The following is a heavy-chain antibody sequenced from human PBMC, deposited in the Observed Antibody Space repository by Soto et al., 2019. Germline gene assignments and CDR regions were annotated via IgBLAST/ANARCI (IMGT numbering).Heavy chain of an antibody. CDR1: GGSFSSYA. D-gene: IGHD2-2*01. CDR2: IIPIFGTA. CDR3: ARVVLGYCSSTSCYPVFDY. Sequence: SVKVSCKGSGGSFSSYAISWVRQAPGQGLEWMGGIIPIFGTANYAQKFQGRVTITADESTSTAYMELSSLRSEDTAVYYWARVVLGYCSSTSCYPVFDYWGQGTLVTVSS. J-gene: IGHJ4*02. V-gene: IGHV1-69*13.